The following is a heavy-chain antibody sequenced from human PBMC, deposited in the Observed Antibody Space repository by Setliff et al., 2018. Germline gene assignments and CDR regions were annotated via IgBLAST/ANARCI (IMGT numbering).Heavy chain of an antibody. CDR2: ISNDGSSI. V-gene: IGHV3-23*03. J-gene: IGHJ6*01. D-gene: IGHD2-21*01. Sequence: PGGSLRLSCAASGFTFSSDAMTWVRQAPGKGLEWVSIISNDGSSIYYADSVQGRFTISRDNSKNTLFLQMDSLRDDDTAVYYCAKDSLEVVIALHGMDVWGQGTTVTVSS. CDR1: GFTFSSDA. CDR3: AKDSLEVVIALHGMDV.